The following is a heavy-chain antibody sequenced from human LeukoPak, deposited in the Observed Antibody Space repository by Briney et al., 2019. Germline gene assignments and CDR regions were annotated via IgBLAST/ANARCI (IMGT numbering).Heavy chain of an antibody. V-gene: IGHV4-34*01. D-gene: IGHD3-22*01. CDR2: INHSGST. J-gene: IGHJ4*02. CDR1: GGSFSGYY. Sequence: PSETLSLTCAVYGGSFSGYYWSWIRQPPGKGLEWIGEINHSGSTNYNPSLKSRVAISVDTSKNQFSLKLSSVTAADTAVYYCARGLFEAGYYGFFDYWGQGTLVTVSS. CDR3: ARGLFEAGYYGFFDY.